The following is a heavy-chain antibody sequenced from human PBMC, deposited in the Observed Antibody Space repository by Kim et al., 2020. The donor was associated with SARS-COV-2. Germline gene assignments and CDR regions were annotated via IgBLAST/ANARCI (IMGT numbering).Heavy chain of an antibody. D-gene: IGHD5-18*01. Sequence: YDPSLKSRVTISVDTSKNQFSLKLSSVTAADTAVYYCARPRGAAMAIDYWGQGTLVTVSS. V-gene: IGHV4-39*01. J-gene: IGHJ4*02. CDR3: ARPRGAAMAIDY.